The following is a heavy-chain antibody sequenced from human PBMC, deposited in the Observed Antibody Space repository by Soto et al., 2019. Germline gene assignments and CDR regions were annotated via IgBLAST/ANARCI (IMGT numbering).Heavy chain of an antibody. CDR2: IYDSGST. J-gene: IGHJ4*02. D-gene: IGHD2-21*01. Sequence: PSETLSLTCTVSGGSISSSYWSWIRQPPGKGLEWIGYIYDSGSTYYNSSLKSRVTMSVDTSKNQFSLKLSSVTAADTAVYYCARHLIYWGQGTPVTVSP. CDR3: ARHLIY. V-gene: IGHV4-59*08. CDR1: GGSISSSY.